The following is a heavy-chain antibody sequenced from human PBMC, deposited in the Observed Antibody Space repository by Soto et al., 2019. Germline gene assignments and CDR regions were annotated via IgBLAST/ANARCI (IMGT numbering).Heavy chain of an antibody. D-gene: IGHD1-1*01. Sequence: EEQLVESGGDLVQPGGSLRLSCVASGFSVSSGYMNWVRQAPGKGPEWVSVIYRGGTTYVADFVKGRFTISRHDSKNTLYLQMNSLRPEDTAVYHCARANDFNAFDIWGPGTMVTVSS. V-gene: IGHV3-53*04. J-gene: IGHJ3*02. CDR3: ARANDFNAFDI. CDR2: IYRGGTT. CDR1: GFSVSSGY.